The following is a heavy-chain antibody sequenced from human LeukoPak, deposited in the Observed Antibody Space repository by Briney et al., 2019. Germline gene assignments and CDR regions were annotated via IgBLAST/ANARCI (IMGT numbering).Heavy chain of an antibody. Sequence: SETLSLTCTVSGGSISSYYWSWIRQPPGKGLEWIGYIYYSGSTNYNPSLKNRVTISVDTSKNQFSLKLSSVTAADTAVYYCARGAGLLSYFDYWGQGTLVTVSS. CDR2: IYYSGST. D-gene: IGHD3-10*01. V-gene: IGHV4-59*01. J-gene: IGHJ4*02. CDR1: GGSISSYY. CDR3: ARGAGLLSYFDY.